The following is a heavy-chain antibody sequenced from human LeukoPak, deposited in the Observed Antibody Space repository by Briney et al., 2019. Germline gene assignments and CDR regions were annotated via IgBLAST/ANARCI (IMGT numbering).Heavy chain of an antibody. Sequence: RASVKVSCKASGYTFTSYYIHWVRQAPGQGLEWMGWMNPNSGNAGYAQKFQGRVTITRNTSISTAYMELSSLRSEDTAVYYCARVGTSAFDIWGQGTMVTVSS. CDR1: GYTFTSYY. D-gene: IGHD1-7*01. CDR3: ARVGTSAFDI. CDR2: MNPNSGNA. V-gene: IGHV1-8*03. J-gene: IGHJ3*02.